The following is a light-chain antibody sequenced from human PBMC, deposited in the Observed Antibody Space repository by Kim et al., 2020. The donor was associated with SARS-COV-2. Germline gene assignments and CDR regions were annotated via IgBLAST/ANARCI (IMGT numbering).Light chain of an antibody. J-gene: IGLJ3*02. Sequence: QTVVTQEPSFSVSPGGTVTLTCGLNSGSVSTSYYPIWFQQTPGQAPRALLSDTNTRSSGVPDRFSGSILGNKAALTITGAQADDESDYYCVLMCGAVWVFGGGTQLTVL. V-gene: IGLV8-61*01. CDR1: SGSVSTSYY. CDR3: VLMCGAVWV. CDR2: DTN.